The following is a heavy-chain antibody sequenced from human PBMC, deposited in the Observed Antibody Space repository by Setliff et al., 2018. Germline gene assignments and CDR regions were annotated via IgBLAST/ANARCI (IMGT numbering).Heavy chain of an antibody. CDR2: ISAYNGNT. CDR1: GYTFISYG. CDR3: ARVRFHCSSTSCYLDAFDI. Sequence: ASVKVSCKASGYTFISYGISWVRQAPGQGLEWMGWISAYNGNTNYAQKLQGRVTMTTDTSTSTAYMELRSLRSDDTAVYYCARVRFHCSSTSCYLDAFDIWGQGTMVTVSS. V-gene: IGHV1-18*01. D-gene: IGHD2-2*01. J-gene: IGHJ3*02.